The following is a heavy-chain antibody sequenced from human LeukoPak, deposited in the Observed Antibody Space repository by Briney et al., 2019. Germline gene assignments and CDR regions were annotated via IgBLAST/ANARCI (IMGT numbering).Heavy chain of an antibody. Sequence: GGSLRLSCTASGFSFIEYAMNWVRQAPGKGLEWVAFIRYDGKYTYYADSVKGRFTISRDNAKNTLYLLMSSLRAEDTAVYYCVRDRYYIMDVWGKGTTVTVSS. CDR3: VRDRYYIMDV. CDR2: IRYDGKYT. D-gene: IGHD3-10*01. CDR1: GFSFIEYA. J-gene: IGHJ6*03. V-gene: IGHV3-30*02.